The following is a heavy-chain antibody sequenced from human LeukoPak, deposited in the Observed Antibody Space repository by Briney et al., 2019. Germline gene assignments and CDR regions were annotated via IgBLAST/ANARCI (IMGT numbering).Heavy chain of an antibody. J-gene: IGHJ4*02. CDR1: GETFSHNF. V-gene: IGHV4-34*01. CDR3: ARAMPYFYGSIAVPGTIDY. D-gene: IGHD6-19*01. CDR2: INHSGST. Sequence: PSETLSLTCAVYGETFSHNFWTWIRQPPGKGLEWIGKINHSGSTYYNPSLKSRVTILVDTSKNQFSLKLTSVTAADTAVYYCARAMPYFYGSIAVPGTIDYWGEGILVTVSS.